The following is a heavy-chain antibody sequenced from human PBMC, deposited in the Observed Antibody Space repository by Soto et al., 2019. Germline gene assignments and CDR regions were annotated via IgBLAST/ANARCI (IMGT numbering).Heavy chain of an antibody. D-gene: IGHD3-16*01. CDR3: ARDSAYGFDA. Sequence: PGGSLRLSCTASGFTFSAYSMNWVRQAPGKGLEWVSNIRGGSSATEAYADSVKGRFTISRDNVQNSLFLQMSSLRADDTAVYFCARDSAYGFDAWGQGTMVNVSS. V-gene: IGHV3-48*01. CDR1: GFTFSAYS. CDR2: IRGGSSATE. J-gene: IGHJ3*01.